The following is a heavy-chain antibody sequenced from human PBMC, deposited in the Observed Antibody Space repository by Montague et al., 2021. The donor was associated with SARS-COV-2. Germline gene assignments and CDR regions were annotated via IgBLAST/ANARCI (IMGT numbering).Heavy chain of an antibody. V-gene: IGHV4-31*03. CDR3: ARGVSYGSGFLSE. CDR2: IYHTGAT. CDR1: GDSISGSRHF. Sequence: TLSLTCTVSGDSISGSRHFWSWLRQHPGKGLEWIGYIYHTGATHYRPSLKSRATLSVDISQNQFSLKLNSMTAAATAIYYCARGVSYGSGFLSEWGPGTLVIVSS. J-gene: IGHJ4*02. D-gene: IGHD3-10*01.